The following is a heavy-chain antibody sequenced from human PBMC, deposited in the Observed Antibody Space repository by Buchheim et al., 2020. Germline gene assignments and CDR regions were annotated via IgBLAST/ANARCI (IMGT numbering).Heavy chain of an antibody. J-gene: IGHJ4*02. CDR1: GFTFSSYG. CDR3: AKDGGGYYDYYFHY. Sequence: QVQLVESGGGVVQPGRSLRLSCTASGFTFSSYGMHWVRQTPGKGLEWVAIISYDGSDKYYADSVKGRFTISRDNSENTLYLQMNSLRAEDTAVYYCAKDGGGYYDYYFHYWGQGT. V-gene: IGHV3-30*18. D-gene: IGHD3-22*01. CDR2: ISYDGSDK.